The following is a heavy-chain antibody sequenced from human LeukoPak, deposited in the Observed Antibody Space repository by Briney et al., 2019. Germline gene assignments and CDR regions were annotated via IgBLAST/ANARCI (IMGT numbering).Heavy chain of an antibody. V-gene: IGHV3-30*04. CDR2: ISYDGSNK. D-gene: IGHD4-17*01. Sequence: SGGSLRLSCAASGFTFSSYAMHWVRQAPGKGLEWVAVISYDGSNKYYADSVKGRFTISRDNSKNTLYLQMNSLRAEDTAVYYCARALAVTRFRGPGRLVYYYYMDVWGKGTTVTISS. CDR1: GFTFSSYA. J-gene: IGHJ6*03. CDR3: ARALAVTRFRGPGRLVYYYYMDV.